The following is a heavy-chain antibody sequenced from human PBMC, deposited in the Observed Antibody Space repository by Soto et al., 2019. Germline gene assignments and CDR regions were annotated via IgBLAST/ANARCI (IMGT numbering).Heavy chain of an antibody. Sequence: PGGSLRLSCAASGFTFSSHAMHWVRQAPGKGLEYVSAISSNGGSTYYANSVKGRFTISRDNSKNTLYLQMGSLRAEDMAVYYCARGRGYCSGGSCYPFFDYWGQGTPVTVSS. CDR3: ARGRGYCSGGSCYPFFDY. CDR2: ISSNGGST. CDR1: GFTFSSHA. V-gene: IGHV3-64*01. D-gene: IGHD2-15*01. J-gene: IGHJ4*02.